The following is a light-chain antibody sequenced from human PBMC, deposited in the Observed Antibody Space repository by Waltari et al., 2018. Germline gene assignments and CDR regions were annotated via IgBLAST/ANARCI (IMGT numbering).Light chain of an antibody. J-gene: IGKJ3*01. V-gene: IGKV1-9*01. CDR3: QQRHRYPLT. CDR2: TTS. CDR1: QDISSY. Sequence: DSQLILSQPPFSPSVGAGVTTTRRASQDISSYLAWYQQKVDKAPQLLIHTTSTLASGVPSRFSGSGSGTDFTLTITSLQPDDFATYYCQQRHRYPLTFGGGTTVDVK.